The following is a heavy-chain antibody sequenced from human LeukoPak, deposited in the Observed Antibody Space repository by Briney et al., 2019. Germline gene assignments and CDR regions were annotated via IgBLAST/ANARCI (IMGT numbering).Heavy chain of an antibody. CDR3: ATLYGDYVTSDY. D-gene: IGHD4-17*01. CDR2: INPNSGGK. Sequence: ASVKVSCKASGYRFTVYYMHWVRQTPGKGLESMGWINPNSGGKHYAKQFLGRVTMTRDMSISTAYMELSSLTSDDTDLYYCATLYGDYVTSDYWGQGTLVTVSS. V-gene: IGHV1-2*02. J-gene: IGHJ4*02. CDR1: GYRFTVYY.